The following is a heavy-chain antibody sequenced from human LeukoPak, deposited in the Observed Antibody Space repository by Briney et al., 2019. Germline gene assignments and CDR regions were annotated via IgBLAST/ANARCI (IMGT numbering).Heavy chain of an antibody. D-gene: IGHD3-10*01. Sequence: GESLKISCKGSGYSFGNRWMGWVRQMPGKGLEWIGIIYSDHSDTISGPSFEGQVTISADKSISTAYLQWSSLKASDTAMYYCARGAYGSGSSYNYYGMDVWGQGTTVTVSS. V-gene: IGHV5-51*01. CDR1: GYSFGNRW. CDR2: IYSDHSDT. J-gene: IGHJ6*02. CDR3: ARGAYGSGSSYNYYGMDV.